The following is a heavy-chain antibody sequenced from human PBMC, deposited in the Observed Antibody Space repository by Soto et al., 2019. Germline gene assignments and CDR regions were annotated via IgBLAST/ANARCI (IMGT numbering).Heavy chain of an antibody. CDR1: GYPFTSYD. J-gene: IGHJ6*02. Sequence: QVQLVQSGAEVKKPGASVKVSCKASGYPFTSYDINCGRQATGQGLEWMGWMNPNTGNTGYAQKFQGRVSKTRNTSKSTAYMELSSLRSEDTAVYYCARWPDGYYYYGMDGWGQGTTVTVSS. CDR2: MNPNTGNT. CDR3: ARWPDGYYYYGMDG. V-gene: IGHV1-8*01.